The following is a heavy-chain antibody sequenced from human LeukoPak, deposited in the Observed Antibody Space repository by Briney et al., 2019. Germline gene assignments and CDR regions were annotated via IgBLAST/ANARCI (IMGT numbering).Heavy chain of an antibody. CDR1: GGSISSSSYY. J-gene: IGHJ4*02. CDR2: IYYSGST. V-gene: IGHV4-39*07. CDR3: ARAGYSSGPPSE. Sequence: SETLSLTCTVSGGSISSSSYYWGWIRQPPGTGLEWIGSIYYSGSTYYNPSLKSRVTISVDTSKNQFSLKLSSVTAADTAVYYCARAGYSSGPPSEWGQGTLVTVSS. D-gene: IGHD6-19*01.